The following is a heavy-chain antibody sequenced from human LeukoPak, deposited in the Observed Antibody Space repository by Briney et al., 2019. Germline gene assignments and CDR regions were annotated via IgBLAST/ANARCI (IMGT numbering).Heavy chain of an antibody. CDR1: SGSFSDYY. CDR3: ASYGSGSYYSY. Sequence: SETLSLTCAVYSGSFSDYYWTWIRQPPGRGLEWIGSIYYSGSTYYNPSLKSRVTISVDTSKNQFSLKLSSVTAADTAVYYCASYGSGSYYSYWGQGTLVTVSS. J-gene: IGHJ4*02. D-gene: IGHD3-10*01. CDR2: IYYSGST. V-gene: IGHV4-34*01.